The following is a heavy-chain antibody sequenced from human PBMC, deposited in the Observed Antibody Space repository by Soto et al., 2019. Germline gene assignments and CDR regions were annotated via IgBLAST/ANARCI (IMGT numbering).Heavy chain of an antibody. CDR2: VYYSGSS. Sequence: QLQESGPGLVKPSQTLSLTCSVSGGSINNNDYYWSWIRQTPGKGLELIGYVYYSGSSNYIPPLKSRLSMLIDKSKNQFDLKLNSVTAADTATYYGARMSYFYDKCYFHLWGRGTLVTVSS. CDR3: ARMSYFYDKCYFHL. D-gene: IGHD3-22*01. V-gene: IGHV4-30-4*01. CDR1: GGSINNNDYY. J-gene: IGHJ2*01.